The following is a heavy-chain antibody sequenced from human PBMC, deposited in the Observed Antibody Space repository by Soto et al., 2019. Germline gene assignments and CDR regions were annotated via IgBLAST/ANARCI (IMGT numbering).Heavy chain of an antibody. D-gene: IGHD4-17*01. Sequence: EVQLVESGGGLVKPGGSLRLSCAASGFTFSSYSMNWVRQAPGKGLEWVSSISSSSSYIYYADSVKGRFTISRDNAKNSLYLQMNSLRAEDTAVYYCARVGYGGLYYYYYYMDVWGKGTTVTVSS. J-gene: IGHJ6*03. CDR3: ARVGYGGLYYYYYYMDV. V-gene: IGHV3-21*01. CDR2: ISSSSSYI. CDR1: GFTFSSYS.